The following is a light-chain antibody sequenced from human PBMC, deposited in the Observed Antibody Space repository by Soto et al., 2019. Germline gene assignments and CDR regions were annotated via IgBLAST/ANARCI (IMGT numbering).Light chain of an antibody. CDR3: QKYDSTLSPT. J-gene: IGKJ1*01. CDR1: QGIANY. Sequence: DIQMTQSPSSLSASVGDRVTITCRASQGIANYLAWYQQKPGKVPKLLIYAASTLHSGVPSRFSGSAFGTDFTLTISSLQPEDVATYYCQKYDSTLSPTFGQGTKVEIK. CDR2: AAS. V-gene: IGKV1-27*01.